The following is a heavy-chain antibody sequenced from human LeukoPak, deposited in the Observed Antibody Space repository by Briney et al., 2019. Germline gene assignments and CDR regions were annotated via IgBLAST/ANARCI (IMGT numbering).Heavy chain of an antibody. D-gene: IGHD6-13*01. V-gene: IGHV4-59*08. CDR1: GGSISSYY. CDR3: ARHIAAAGTDFDY. Sequence: SETLSLTCTVSGGSISSYYWSWIRQPPGKGLEWIGYIYYSGSTYYNPSLKSRVTISVDTSKNQFSLKLSSVTAADTAVYYCARHIAAAGTDFDYWGQGTLVTVSS. CDR2: IYYSGST. J-gene: IGHJ4*02.